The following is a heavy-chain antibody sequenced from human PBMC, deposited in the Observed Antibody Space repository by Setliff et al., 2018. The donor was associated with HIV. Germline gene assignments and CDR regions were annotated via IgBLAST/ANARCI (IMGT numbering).Heavy chain of an antibody. CDR2: INHSGST. CDR1: GGSFSGYY. V-gene: IGHV4-34*01. Sequence: SETLSLTCAVYGGSFSGYYWSWIRQPPGKGLEWIGEINHSGSTNYNPSLKSRVTILVDTSKNQFSLKLSSVTAADTAVYYCARDGPLEGSYRYYYYYMDVWGKGTTVTVSS. D-gene: IGHD3-10*01. J-gene: IGHJ6*03. CDR3: ARDGPLEGSYRYYYYYMDV.